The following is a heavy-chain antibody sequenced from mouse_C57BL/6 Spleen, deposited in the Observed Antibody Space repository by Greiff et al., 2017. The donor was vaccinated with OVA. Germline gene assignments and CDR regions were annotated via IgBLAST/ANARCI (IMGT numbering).Heavy chain of an antibody. V-gene: IGHV5-17*01. CDR1: GFTFSDYG. D-gene: IGHD2-4*01. J-gene: IGHJ2*01. Sequence: EVKLMESGGGLVKPGGSLKLSCAASGFTFSDYGMHWVRQAPEKGLEWVAYISSGSSTIYYADTVKGRFTISRDNAKNTLFLQMTSLRSEDTAMYYCARGLRRRGGPDYWGQGTTLTVSS. CDR2: ISSGSSTI. CDR3: ARGLRRRGGPDY.